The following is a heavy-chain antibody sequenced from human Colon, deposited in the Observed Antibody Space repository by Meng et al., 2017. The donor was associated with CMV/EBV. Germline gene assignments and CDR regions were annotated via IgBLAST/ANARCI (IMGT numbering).Heavy chain of an antibody. V-gene: IGHV3-23*01. J-gene: IGHJ3*01. Sequence: GESLKISCAASGFPFKNHAMNWVRQAPGKGLEWVAGISGSGGSTHYADSVKGRFAISRDNVKDTLYLQMNSLRAEDTAVYYCAKDIVLGYRPQRDTFDVWGQGTVVTVSS. CDR3: AKDIVLGYRPQRDTFDV. CDR1: GFPFKNHA. CDR2: ISGSGGST. D-gene: IGHD3-16*02.